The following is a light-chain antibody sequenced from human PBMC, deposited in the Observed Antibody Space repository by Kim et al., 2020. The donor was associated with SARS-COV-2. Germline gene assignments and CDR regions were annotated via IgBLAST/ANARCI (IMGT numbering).Light chain of an antibody. J-gene: IGLJ3*02. CDR1: KLGDKY. Sequence: VSPGQTATITCAGDKLGDKYVSWYRQQPGQPPVLVIYKDDQRPSGIPERFAGSNSGNTVTLTISGTQALDEAAYHCQAWDSRTLWVFGGGTKVTVL. CDR2: KDD. V-gene: IGLV3-1*01. CDR3: QAWDSRTLWV.